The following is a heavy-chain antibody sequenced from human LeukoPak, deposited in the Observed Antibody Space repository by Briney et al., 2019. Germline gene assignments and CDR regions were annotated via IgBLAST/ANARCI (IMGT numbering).Heavy chain of an antibody. CDR1: GFTFTRSA. CDR3: AKRWDSTWSYFDL. V-gene: IGHV3-30*02. Sequence: PGGSLRLSCVASGFTFTRSAMHWVRQAPGKGLEWVAFIQYDRDNKYYADSVKGRFTISRDDSQNTLYLQMNSLTVEDTAVYYCAKRWDSTWSYFDLWGQGTLVTVSS. CDR2: IQYDRDNK. D-gene: IGHD1-26*01. J-gene: IGHJ4*02.